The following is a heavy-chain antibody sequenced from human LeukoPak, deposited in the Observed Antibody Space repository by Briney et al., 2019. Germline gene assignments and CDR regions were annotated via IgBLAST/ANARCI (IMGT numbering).Heavy chain of an antibody. CDR2: IYHIGTT. V-gene: IGHV4-38-2*01. D-gene: IGHD2/OR15-2a*01. CDR1: GYSISSGYY. CDR3: ARAGGYYNAFDI. Sequence: SETLSLTCAVSGYSISSGYYWGWIRQPPGKGREWIGKIYHIGTTYYNPSLKSRVTISVDTSKNQFSLKLSSVTAADTAVYYCARAGGYYNAFDIWGQGTMVTVSS. J-gene: IGHJ3*02.